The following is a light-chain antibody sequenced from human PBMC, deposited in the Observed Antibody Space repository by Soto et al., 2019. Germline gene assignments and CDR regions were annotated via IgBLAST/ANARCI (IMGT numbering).Light chain of an antibody. J-gene: IGKJ1*01. CDR2: GAS. CDR3: QNYNNWPSWT. CDR1: QSISSN. V-gene: IGKV3-15*01. Sequence: EILMTQSPATLSVSPGERATLSCRASQSISSNLAWYQQKPGQAPRLLIFGASTRATGIPARFSGSGSGTEFTLTISSLQSEDFAVYYCQNYNNWPSWTFGQGTRVEI.